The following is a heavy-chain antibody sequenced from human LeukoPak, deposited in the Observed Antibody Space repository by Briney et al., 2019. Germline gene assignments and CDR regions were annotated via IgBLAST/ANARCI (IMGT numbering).Heavy chain of an antibody. CDR3: ARGSPYGRNWFDP. CDR2: INHSGST. Sequence: PSETLSLTCTVSGGSISSGSYYWSWIRQPPGKGLEWIGEINHSGSTNYNPSLKSRVTISVDTSKNQFSLKLSSVTAADTAVYYCARGSPYGRNWFDPWGQGTLVTVSS. D-gene: IGHD3-10*01. V-gene: IGHV4-39*07. J-gene: IGHJ5*02. CDR1: GGSISSGSYY.